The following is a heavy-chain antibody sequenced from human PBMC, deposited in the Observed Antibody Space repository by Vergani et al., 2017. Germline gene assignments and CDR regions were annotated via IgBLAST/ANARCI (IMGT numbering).Heavy chain of an antibody. V-gene: IGHV4-59*02. CDR1: GVSVTDYN. D-gene: IGHD6-13*01. J-gene: IGHJ5*02. CDR2: LSTTGGA. Sequence: QAQLQESGPGLVKPSETLSLTCHVFGVSVTDYNCNWIRQAPGKGLGWFGSLSTTGGATHASHNPSLKSRVSISVDTSKVQFSLRLTSVPAADSAIYYCAGDTHSWQRADRWGQGLLVSVSS. CDR3: AGDTHSWQRADR.